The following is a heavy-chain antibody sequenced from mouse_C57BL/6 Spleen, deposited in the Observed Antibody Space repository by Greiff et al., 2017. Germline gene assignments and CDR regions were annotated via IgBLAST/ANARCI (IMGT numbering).Heavy chain of an antibody. CDR2: IDPSDSYT. J-gene: IGHJ1*03. CDR1: GYTFTSYW. Sequence: QVQLKESGAELVMPGASVKLSCKASGYTFTSYWMHWVKQRPGQGLEWIGEIDPSDSYTNYNQKFKGKSTLTVDKSSSTAYMQLSSLTSEDSAVYYCARAYYGSSYDFDVWGTGTTVTVSS. V-gene: IGHV1-69*01. D-gene: IGHD1-1*01. CDR3: ARAYYGSSYDFDV.